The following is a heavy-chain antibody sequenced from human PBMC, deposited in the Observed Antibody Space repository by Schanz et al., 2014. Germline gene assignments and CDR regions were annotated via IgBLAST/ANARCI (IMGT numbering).Heavy chain of an antibody. Sequence: EVQLVESGGGLVKPGGSLRLSCEASGFTFSNYGMNWVRQAPEKGLEWVSYISSSSGTIYYADSVKGRFTISRDNAKNTLFLQMSSLRAEDTAVYYCATEVPRGTRHPINYYYAMDNWGQGTKVTVAS. D-gene: IGHD6-6*01. CDR2: ISSSSGTI. CDR3: ATEVPRGTRHPINYYYAMDN. J-gene: IGHJ6*01. V-gene: IGHV3-48*01. CDR1: GFTFSNYG.